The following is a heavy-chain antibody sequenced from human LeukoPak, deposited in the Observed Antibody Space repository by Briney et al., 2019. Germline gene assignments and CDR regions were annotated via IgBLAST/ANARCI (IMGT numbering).Heavy chain of an antibody. CDR1: GGSFSGYY. J-gene: IGHJ5*02. CDR3: ARISSGWGGFDP. CDR2: INHSGST. V-gene: IGHV4-34*01. Sequence: SETLSLTCAVYGGSFSGYYWSWIRQPPGKGLEWIGEINHSGSTNYNPSLKSRVTISVDTSKNQFSPKLSSVTAADTAVYYCARISSGWGGFDPWGQGTLVTVSS. D-gene: IGHD6-19*01.